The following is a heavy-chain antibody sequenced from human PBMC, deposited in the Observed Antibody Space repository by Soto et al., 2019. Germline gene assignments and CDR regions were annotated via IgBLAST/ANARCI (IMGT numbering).Heavy chain of an antibody. Sequence: GGSQRLSCAASGFTFEDYGRSWVRQAPGKGLEWVSGVNWNGGSTGYADSVKGRFTISRDNAKNSLYLQMNSLRAEDTALYYCARERGESYYEIAMVYWGQGTLVTVSS. CDR1: GFTFEDYG. CDR3: ARERGESYYEIAMVY. D-gene: IGHD1-26*01. J-gene: IGHJ4*02. V-gene: IGHV3-20*04. CDR2: VNWNGGST.